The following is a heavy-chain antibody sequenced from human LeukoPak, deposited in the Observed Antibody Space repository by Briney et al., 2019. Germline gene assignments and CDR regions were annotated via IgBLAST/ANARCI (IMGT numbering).Heavy chain of an antibody. D-gene: IGHD6-25*01. CDR3: AKDPDSSGLNWFDP. V-gene: IGHV3-23*01. J-gene: IGHJ5*02. Sequence: GGSLRLSCAASGFTFSSYAMSWVRQAPGKGLEWVSAISGSGGSTYYADSVKGRFTISRDNSKNTLYLQMNCLRAEDTAVYYCAKDPDSSGLNWFDPWGQGTLVTVSS. CDR2: ISGSGGST. CDR1: GFTFSSYA.